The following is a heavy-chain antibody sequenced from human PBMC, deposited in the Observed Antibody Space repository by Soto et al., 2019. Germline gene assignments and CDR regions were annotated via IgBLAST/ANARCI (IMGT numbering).Heavy chain of an antibody. Sequence: PGGSLRLSCAASGFTFDDYAMHWVRQAPGKGLEWVSAISGSGGSTYYADSVKGRFTISRDNSKNTLYLQMNSLRAEDTAVYYCAKVVAATPYYFDYWGQGTLVTVS. J-gene: IGHJ4*02. CDR1: GFTFDDYA. D-gene: IGHD2-15*01. V-gene: IGHV3-23*01. CDR3: AKVVAATPYYFDY. CDR2: ISGSGGST.